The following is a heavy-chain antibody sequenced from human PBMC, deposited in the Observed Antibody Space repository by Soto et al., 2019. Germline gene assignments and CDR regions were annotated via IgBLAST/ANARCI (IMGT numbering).Heavy chain of an antibody. Sequence: PSETLSLTSTFSGGPISRGDYFWGWVCQSPGEGLEWIGHIYNSGITYYNPSLKSRVVISIDTSRNQFSLRLNSLTAADRAVYFCARGVTVFGLVSRFWFDPWGQGTVVTVSS. CDR3: ARGVTVFGLVSRFWFDP. CDR1: GGPISRGDYF. CDR2: IYNSGIT. D-gene: IGHD3-3*01. J-gene: IGHJ5*02. V-gene: IGHV4-30-4*01.